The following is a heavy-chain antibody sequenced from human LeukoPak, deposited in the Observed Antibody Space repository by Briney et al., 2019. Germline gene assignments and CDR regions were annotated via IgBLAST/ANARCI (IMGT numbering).Heavy chain of an antibody. V-gene: IGHV3-73*01. Sequence: GGSLRLSCVASGFTFSDSAIHWVRQSSGKGREWIGHMDKETNLYATALAGSVKGRFTVSRDDSKNTAYLQMNSLKTEDTALYYCTRDSGTYNWFDPWGQGTLCTLSS. CDR1: GFTFSDSA. CDR3: TRDSGTYNWFDP. D-gene: IGHD1-26*01. J-gene: IGHJ5*02. CDR2: MDKETNLYAT.